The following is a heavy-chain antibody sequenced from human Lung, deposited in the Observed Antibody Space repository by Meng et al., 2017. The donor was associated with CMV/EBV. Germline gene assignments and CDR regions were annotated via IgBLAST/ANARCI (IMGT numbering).Heavy chain of an antibody. D-gene: IGHD2-2*01. J-gene: IGHJ6*02. CDR2: IIPIFGTA. CDR1: GGTFSSYA. CDR3: ARSPEFYQLLPGPYYYYGMDV. V-gene: IGHV1-69*05. Sequence: SVXVSXKASGGTFSSYAISWVRQAPGQGLEWMGGIIPIFGTANYAQKFQGRVTITTDESTSTAYMELSSLRSEDTAVYYCARSPEFYQLLPGPYYYYGMDVWXQRTTVTVSS.